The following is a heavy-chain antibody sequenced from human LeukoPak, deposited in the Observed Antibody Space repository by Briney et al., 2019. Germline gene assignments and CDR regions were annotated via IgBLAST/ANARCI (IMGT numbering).Heavy chain of an antibody. D-gene: IGHD2-15*01. V-gene: IGHV3-7*01. J-gene: IGHJ4*02. CDR1: GFTFSSYW. Sequence: PGGSLRLSCAASGFTFSSYWMSWVRQAPGKGLEWVSNIKQDGSEKYYVDSVEGRFTISRDNAKNSLYLQMNSLRAEDTAVYYCAREACSGGHCYSSFDYWGQGTLVTVSS. CDR3: AREACSGGHCYSSFDY. CDR2: IKQDGSEK.